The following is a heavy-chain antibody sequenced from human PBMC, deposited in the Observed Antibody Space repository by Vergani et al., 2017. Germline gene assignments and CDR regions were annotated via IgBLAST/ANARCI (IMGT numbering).Heavy chain of an antibody. Sequence: EVQLVESGGGLVQPGRSLRLSCAASGFTFDDYAMHWVRQAPGKGLEWVSGISWNSGSIGYADSVKGRFTISRDNAKNSLYLQMNSLRAEDTAVYYCARVKHFGEPPDYWGQGTLVTVSS. CDR2: ISWNSGSI. J-gene: IGHJ4*02. CDR1: GFTFDDYA. CDR3: ARVKHFGEPPDY. V-gene: IGHV3-9*01. D-gene: IGHD3-10*01.